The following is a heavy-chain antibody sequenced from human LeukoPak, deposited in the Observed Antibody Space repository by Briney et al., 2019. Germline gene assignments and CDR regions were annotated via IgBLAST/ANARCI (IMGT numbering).Heavy chain of an antibody. CDR3: ARVIGELFIGAFDI. V-gene: IGHV3-74*01. Sequence: PGGSLRLSCAASGFTFSSYWMHWVRQPPGKGLVWVSRIKSDGSNIVYADSVKGRFTISRDNAKNTLFLQMNSLRAEDTAVYYCARVIGELFIGAFDIWGQGTMVTVSS. J-gene: IGHJ3*02. D-gene: IGHD3-10*01. CDR1: GFTFSSYW. CDR2: IKSDGSNI.